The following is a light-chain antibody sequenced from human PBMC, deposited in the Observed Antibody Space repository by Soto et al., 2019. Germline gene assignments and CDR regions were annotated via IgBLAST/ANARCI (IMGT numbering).Light chain of an antibody. CDR2: EVS. CDR3: CSYTSTNSWV. Sequence: QSVLTQPASVSGSPGQSISISCTGTSSDVGGYNYVSWYQQHPGKVPKLMIYEVSNRPSGVSNRFSGSKSGKSASLTISGLRAEDEADYYCCSYTSTNSWVFGGGTKVTVL. J-gene: IGLJ3*02. CDR1: SSDVGGYNY. V-gene: IGLV2-14*01.